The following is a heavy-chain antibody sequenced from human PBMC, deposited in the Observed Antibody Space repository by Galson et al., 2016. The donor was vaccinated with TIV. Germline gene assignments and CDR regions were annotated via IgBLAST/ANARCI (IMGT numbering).Heavy chain of an antibody. CDR3: ARWADSGSYYQYFHH. V-gene: IGHV4-31*03. D-gene: IGHD1-26*01. J-gene: IGHJ1*01. Sequence: LSLTCNVSGGSISSGGFYWSWIRQHPGKGLEWIGNIYYSGSTSYNPSLESRITISVDTSKNQFSLNLGSVTAADTAVYYRARWADSGSYYQYFHHWGPGTPVTVSS. CDR1: GGSISSGGFY. CDR2: IYYSGST.